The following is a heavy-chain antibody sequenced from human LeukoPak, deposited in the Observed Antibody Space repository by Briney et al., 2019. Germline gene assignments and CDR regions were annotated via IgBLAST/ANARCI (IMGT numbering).Heavy chain of an antibody. Sequence: PGGSLRLSCAASGFTFSSFATSWVRQAPGKGLEWVSGISASGGSTYYADSVKGRFTISRDNSKNTLYLQMNSLRVEDTAMYFCAKDIQLSTWGLGTMVTVSS. D-gene: IGHD5-24*01. CDR1: GFTFSSFA. V-gene: IGHV3-23*01. CDR2: ISASGGST. CDR3: AKDIQLST. J-gene: IGHJ3*01.